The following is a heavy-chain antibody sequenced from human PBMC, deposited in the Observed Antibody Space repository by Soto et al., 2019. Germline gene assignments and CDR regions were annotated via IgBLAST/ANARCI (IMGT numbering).Heavy chain of an antibody. D-gene: IGHD2-15*01. CDR1: VFTFSDAW. Sequence: GTLRLSCAASVFTFSDAWMSWVRQAPGKGLDWVGRIKSKSDGGTTEYAAPVRGRFTISRDDSKNTLYLQMNSLKTEDTAVYYCTTDLWRIAVVVGSTGYFNPWGQGTPVTVS. CDR3: TTDLWRIAVVVGSTGYFNP. V-gene: IGHV3-15*01. CDR2: IKSKSDGGTT. J-gene: IGHJ5*02.